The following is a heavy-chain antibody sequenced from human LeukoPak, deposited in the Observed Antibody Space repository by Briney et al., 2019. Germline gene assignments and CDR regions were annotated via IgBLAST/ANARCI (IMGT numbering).Heavy chain of an antibody. D-gene: IGHD2-15*01. V-gene: IGHV3-23*01. CDR3: AKFGGARYCSGGSCQGS. CDR2: ISGSGGST. Sequence: GGSLRLSCAASGFTFSSYAMSWVRQAPGKGLEWVSAISGSGGSTYYADSVKGRFTISRDNSKNTLYLQMNSLRAEDTAVYYCAKFGGARYCSGGSCQGSWGQGTLVTVSS. CDR1: GFTFSSYA. J-gene: IGHJ5*02.